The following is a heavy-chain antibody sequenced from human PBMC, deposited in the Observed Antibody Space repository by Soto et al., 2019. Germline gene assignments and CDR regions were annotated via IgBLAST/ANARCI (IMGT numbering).Heavy chain of an antibody. CDR2: INPNSGGT. V-gene: IGHV1-2*02. CDR1: GYTFTGYY. J-gene: IGHJ5*02. D-gene: IGHD4-17*01. CDR3: ARDLXYGDYRPPLSPYNWFDP. Sequence: ASVKVSCKASGYTFTGYYMHWVRQAPGQGLEWMGWINPNSGGTNYAQKFQGRVTMTRDTSISTAYMELSRLRSDDTAVYYCARDLXYGDYRPPLSPYNWFDPWGQGTLVTVSS.